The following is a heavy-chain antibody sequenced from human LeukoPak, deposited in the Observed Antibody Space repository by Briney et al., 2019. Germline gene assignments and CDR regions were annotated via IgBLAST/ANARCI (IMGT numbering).Heavy chain of an antibody. CDR3: ARGVYWSFDY. CDR2: IAGGDEST. CDR1: GFIFNTNG. Sequence: GGSLRLSCAISGFIFNTNGMNWVRQSPGKGLEWLATIAGGDESTYYADSVKGRFAISRDNSKNTVFLHMNSLRVEDTAVYYCARGVYWSFDYWGQGTPVTVSS. V-gene: IGHV3-23*01. J-gene: IGHJ4*02. D-gene: IGHD1-1*01.